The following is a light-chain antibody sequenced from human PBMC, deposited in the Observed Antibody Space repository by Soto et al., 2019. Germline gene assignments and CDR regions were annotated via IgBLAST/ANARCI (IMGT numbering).Light chain of an antibody. CDR3: QQSYSTSWT. CDR2: AAS. J-gene: IGKJ1*01. V-gene: IGKV1-39*01. CDR1: QSISSY. Sequence: DIQMTQSPSSLSASVGDRVTITCRASQSISSYLNWYQQKPGKAPKLLIYAASSLQSGFPSRFSGSGSATDFTLTISSLQPEDFATYYCQQSYSTSWTFGQGTKVEIK.